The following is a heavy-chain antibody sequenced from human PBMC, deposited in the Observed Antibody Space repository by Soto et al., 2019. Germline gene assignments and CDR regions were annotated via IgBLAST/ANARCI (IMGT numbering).Heavy chain of an antibody. CDR2: IWYDRSNK. D-gene: IGHD6-19*01. J-gene: IGHJ4*02. CDR3: ARDNGQYSSGSTFDY. V-gene: IGHV3-33*01. Sequence: GGSLRLSCAASGFTFSSYGMHWVRQAPGKGLEWVAVIWYDRSNKYYADSVKGRFTISRDNSKNTLYLQMNSLRAEDTAVYYCARDNGQYSSGSTFDYWGQGSLVNVSS. CDR1: GFTFSSYG.